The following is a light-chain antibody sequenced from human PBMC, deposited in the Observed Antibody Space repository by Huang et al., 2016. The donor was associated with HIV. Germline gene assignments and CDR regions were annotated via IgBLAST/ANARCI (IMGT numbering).Light chain of an antibody. V-gene: IGKV3-11*01. CDR1: QSVGSY. J-gene: IGKJ1*01. Sequence: DIVLTQSPATLSLSPGERATLSCRAGQSVGSYLAWYQQTPGQAPRLLVADASHRATGIPARFSGSGSGTDFTLTISSLEPVDVAVYYCHQHSSWPGTFGQGTRVEIK. CDR3: HQHSSWPGT. CDR2: DAS.